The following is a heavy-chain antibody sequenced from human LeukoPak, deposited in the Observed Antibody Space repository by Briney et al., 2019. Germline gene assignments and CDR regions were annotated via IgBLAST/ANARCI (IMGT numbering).Heavy chain of an antibody. V-gene: IGHV3-7*04. CDR2: IKEDGSEK. Sequence: GESLRLSCAASGFTFRSYWMSWVREAPGKGLEWVDNIKEDGSEKYYVDSVKRRFTISRDNAKNSLYLQTNSLRAEDTAVYYCARDGSYYGPDYWGQGALVTVSS. D-gene: IGHD3-10*01. CDR1: GFTFRSYW. J-gene: IGHJ4*02. CDR3: ARDGSYYGPDY.